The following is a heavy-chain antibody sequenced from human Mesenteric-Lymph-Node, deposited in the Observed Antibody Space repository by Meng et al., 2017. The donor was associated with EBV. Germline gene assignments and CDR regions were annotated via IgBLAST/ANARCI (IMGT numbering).Heavy chain of an antibody. CDR1: GGSIDSSNW. V-gene: IGHV4-4*02. Sequence: QVQMQESGPGVVRPSGTLSLTCAVSGGSIDSSNWWSWVRQPPGKGLEWIGEIFHSGITNYNPSLKNRVIMSVDKSTNQFSLNLISVTAADTATYYCVTGERSGYVAHWGQGTLVTVSS. CDR3: VTGERSGYVAH. J-gene: IGHJ5*02. CDR2: IFHSGIT. D-gene: IGHD5-12*01.